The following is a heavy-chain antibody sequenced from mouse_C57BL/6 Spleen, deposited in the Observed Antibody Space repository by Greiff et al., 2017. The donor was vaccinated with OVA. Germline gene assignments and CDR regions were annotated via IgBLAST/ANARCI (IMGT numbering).Heavy chain of an antibody. CDR1: GYTFTDYN. CDR3: ARSGGVYDYAGSYYFDY. V-gene: IGHV1-18*01. D-gene: IGHD2-4*01. Sequence: EVQLQQSGPELVKPGASVKIPCKASGYTFTDYNMDWVKQSHGKSLEWIGDINPNNGGTIYNQKFKGKATLTVDKSSSTAYMELRSLTSEDTAVYYCARSGGVYDYAGSYYFDYWGQGTTLTVSS. CDR2: INPNNGGT. J-gene: IGHJ2*01.